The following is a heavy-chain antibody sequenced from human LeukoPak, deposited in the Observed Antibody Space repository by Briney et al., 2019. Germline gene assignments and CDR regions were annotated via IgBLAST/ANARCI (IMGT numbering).Heavy chain of an antibody. J-gene: IGHJ5*02. V-gene: IGHV3-21*01. CDR2: ISSSSSYI. D-gene: IGHD2-2*01. CDR1: GFTLSSYS. CDR3: ARVSGSRTASLGP. Sequence: GGSLRLSCAASGFTLSSYSMNWVRQAPGKGLEWVSSISSSSSYIYYADSVKGRFTISRDNAKNSLYLQMNSLRAEDTAVYYCARVSGSRTASLGPWGQGTLVTVSS.